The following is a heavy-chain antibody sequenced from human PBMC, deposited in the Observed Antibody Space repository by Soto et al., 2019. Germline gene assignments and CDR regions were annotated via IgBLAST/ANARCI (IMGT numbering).Heavy chain of an antibody. CDR2: AHHSGRT. J-gene: IGHJ4*02. CDR1: GGSMTSSNW. D-gene: IGHD1-26*01. CDR3: ARSEATGLDY. Sequence: SETLSLTCTVSGGSMTSSNWWNWVRPSPGKGLEWIGEAHHSGRTNYNPSLKSRVTISVDKSKNHFSLKLSSVTAADTAVYYCARSEATGLDYWGQGTLVTVSS. V-gene: IGHV4-4*02.